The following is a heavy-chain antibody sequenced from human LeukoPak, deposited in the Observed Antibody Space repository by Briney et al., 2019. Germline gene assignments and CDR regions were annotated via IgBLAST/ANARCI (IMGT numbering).Heavy chain of an antibody. D-gene: IGHD2-2*01. CDR1: GFTFSSYW. J-gene: IGHJ4*02. V-gene: IGHV3-7*01. CDR3: ARDRYCTTTRCSDY. Sequence: GGSLRLSCAASGFTFSSYWMSWVRQAPGKGLEWVANIKQDGSAKYYVDSVKGRFTISRDNAKNTLYLEMSSLRAEDTAVYYCARDRYCTTTRCSDYWGQGTLVTVSS. CDR2: IKQDGSAK.